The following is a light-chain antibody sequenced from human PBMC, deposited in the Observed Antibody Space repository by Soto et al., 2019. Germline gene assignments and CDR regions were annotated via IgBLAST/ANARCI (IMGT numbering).Light chain of an antibody. CDR2: GTS. CDR3: QEYARSPRYT. Sequence: EIVLTQSPGTLSLSPGERATLSCRASQSVTSSYLAWYQQKPGQAPRLLIYGTSSRATGIPDRFSGSGSGTDFTLTISRLESEDFAVYYCQEYARSPRYTFGQGTKLEIK. V-gene: IGKV3-20*01. J-gene: IGKJ2*01. CDR1: QSVTSSY.